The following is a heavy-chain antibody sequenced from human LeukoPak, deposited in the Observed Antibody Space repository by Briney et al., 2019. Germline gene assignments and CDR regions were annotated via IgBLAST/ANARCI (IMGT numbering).Heavy chain of an antibody. CDR3: ASTKSRVDYYYMDV. J-gene: IGHJ6*03. CDR1: GGTFSSYA. CDR2: IIPIFGTA. Sequence: ASVKVSCKASGGTFSSYAISWVRQAPGQGLEWMGGIIPIFGTANYAQKFQGRVTITTDESTSTAYMEQSSLRSEDTAVYYCASTKSRVDYYYMDVWGKGTTVTVSS. D-gene: IGHD2-2*01. V-gene: IGHV1-69*05.